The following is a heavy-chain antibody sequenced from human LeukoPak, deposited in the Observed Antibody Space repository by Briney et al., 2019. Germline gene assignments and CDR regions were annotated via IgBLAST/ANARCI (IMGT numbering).Heavy chain of an antibody. CDR3: ARGMSVGYCSSTSCRTYYYYYMDV. V-gene: IGHV1-69*13. J-gene: IGHJ6*03. Sequence: SVKVSCKASGGTFCSYAISWVRQAPGQGLEWMGGIIPIFCTANYAQKFQGRVTITADESTSTAYMELSSLRSEDTAVYYCARGMSVGYCSSTSCRTYYYYYMDVWGKGTTVTVSS. D-gene: IGHD2-2*01. CDR1: GGTFCSYA. CDR2: IIPIFCTA.